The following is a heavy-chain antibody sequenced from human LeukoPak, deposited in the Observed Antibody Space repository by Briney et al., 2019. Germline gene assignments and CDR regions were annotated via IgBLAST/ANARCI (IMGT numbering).Heavy chain of an antibody. CDR2: INPSGSIT. CDR1: GYTFTSYY. D-gene: IGHD3-3*01. J-gene: IGHJ6*02. Sequence: ASVKVSCKASGYTFTSYYMHWVRQAPGQGLEWMGIINPSGSITSYAQKFQGRVTMTRDTSTGTVYMELSSLRSEDTAVYCCARGPLEWLSTSDYYYGMDVWGQGTTVTVSS. CDR3: ARGPLEWLSTSDYYYGMDV. V-gene: IGHV1-46*01.